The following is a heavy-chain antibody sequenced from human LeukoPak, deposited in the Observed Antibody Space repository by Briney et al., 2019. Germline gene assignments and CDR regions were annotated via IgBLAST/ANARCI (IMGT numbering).Heavy chain of an antibody. Sequence: PGGSLRLSCAASGFTFSSYWMHWVRQVPGKGLVWVARINPGGSSITYADSVKGRFTTSRDNAKNTLYLQMDSLRAEDTGVYYCARSNQADDYWGQGTLVTVPS. J-gene: IGHJ4*02. V-gene: IGHV3-74*01. D-gene: IGHD1-14*01. CDR3: ARSNQADDY. CDR1: GFTFSSYW. CDR2: INPGGSSI.